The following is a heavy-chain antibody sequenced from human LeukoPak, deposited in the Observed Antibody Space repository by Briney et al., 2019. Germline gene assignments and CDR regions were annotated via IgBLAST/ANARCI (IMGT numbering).Heavy chain of an antibody. CDR3: ARDGLGYCSSTSCLTANWFDP. V-gene: IGHV1-2*02. Sequence: ASVKVSCKASGYTFTSYGISWVRQAPGQGLEWMGWINPNSGGTNYAQKFQGRVTMTRDTSISTAYMELSRLRSDDTAVYYCARDGLGYCSSTSCLTANWFDPWGQGTLVTVSS. D-gene: IGHD2-2*01. CDR2: INPNSGGT. J-gene: IGHJ5*02. CDR1: GYTFTSYG.